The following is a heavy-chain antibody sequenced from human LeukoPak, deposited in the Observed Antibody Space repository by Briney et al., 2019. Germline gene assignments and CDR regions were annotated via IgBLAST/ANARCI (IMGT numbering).Heavy chain of an antibody. CDR2: IYYSGST. J-gene: IGHJ4*02. V-gene: IGHV4-59*01. D-gene: IGHD6-13*01. CDR3: AREIAAAGTFDY. Sequence: SETLSLTCTVSGGSISSYYWSWIRQPPGKGLEWIGYIYYSGSTNYNPSLKSRVTISVDTSKNQFSLKLSSVTAADTAVYYCAREIAAAGTFDYWDQGTLVTVSS. CDR1: GGSISSYY.